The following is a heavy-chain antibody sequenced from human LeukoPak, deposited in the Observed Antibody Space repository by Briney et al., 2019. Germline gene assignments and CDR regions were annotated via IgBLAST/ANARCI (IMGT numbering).Heavy chain of an antibody. CDR2: IYYSGST. CDR3: ARPISNWNNWFDP. CDR1: GGSISSYY. Sequence: SETLSLTCTVSGGSISSYYWSWIRQPPGKGLEWIGYIYYSGSTNYNPSLKSRVTISVDTSKNQFSLKLSSVTAADTAVYYCARPISNWNNWFDPWGQGTLVTVSS. J-gene: IGHJ5*02. V-gene: IGHV4-59*01. D-gene: IGHD1-20*01.